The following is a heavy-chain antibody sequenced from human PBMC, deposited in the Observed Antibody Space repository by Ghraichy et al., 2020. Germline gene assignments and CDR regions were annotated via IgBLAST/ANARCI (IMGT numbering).Heavy chain of an antibody. V-gene: IGHV4-61*02. Sequence: SETLSLTCTVSDDSISSGSNYWSWIRQPAGKGLEWIGLIYTSGSTSYNPSLKSRVAISIDTSKKQFSLKLTSVTAADTAVYYCARQVDAWGQGTLVTVSS. CDR3: ARQVDA. CDR2: IYTSGST. J-gene: IGHJ5*02. CDR1: DDSISSGSNY.